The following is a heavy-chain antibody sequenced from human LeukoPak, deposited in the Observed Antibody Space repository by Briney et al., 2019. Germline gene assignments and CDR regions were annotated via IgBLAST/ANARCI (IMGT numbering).Heavy chain of an antibody. J-gene: IGHJ3*02. CDR1: GFTVSSNY. CDR3: AKVATPNTLDAFDI. V-gene: IGHV3-53*05. D-gene: IGHD1/OR15-1a*01. CDR2: IYSGGST. Sequence: GGSLRLSCAASGFTVSSNYMSWVRQAPGKGLEWVSVIYSGGSTYYADSVKGRFTISRDNSKNTLYLQMNSLRAEDTAVYYCAKVATPNTLDAFDIWGQGTMVTVSS.